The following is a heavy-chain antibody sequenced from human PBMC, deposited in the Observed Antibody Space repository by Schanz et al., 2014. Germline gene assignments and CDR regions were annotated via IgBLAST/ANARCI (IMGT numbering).Heavy chain of an antibody. J-gene: IGHJ2*01. CDR2: VFPNGIT. CDR1: GGSIRSGTYY. CDR3: ERDTTWRLEL. V-gene: IGHV4-61*02. Sequence: QVQLQESGPGLVKPSQTLSLTCTVSGGSIRSGTYYWSWIRQPAGKALKWVGRVFPNGITNYNPSLKSRGNIKLATSKNQYSLTLTSLTAADTAVYYCERDTTWRLELWGRGTLVTVSS. D-gene: IGHD1-1*01.